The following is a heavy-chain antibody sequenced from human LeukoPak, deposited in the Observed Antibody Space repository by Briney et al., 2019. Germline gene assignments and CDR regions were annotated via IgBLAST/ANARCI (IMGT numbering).Heavy chain of an antibody. CDR2: IYCSGST. V-gene: IGHV4-39*01. Sequence: SETLSLTCTVSGGSISSSSYYWGWIRQPPGKGLEWIGSIYCSGSTYYNPSLKSRVTISVDTSKNQFSLKLSSVTAADTAVYHCARHLRRAGAFDIWGQGTMVTVSS. CDR1: GGSISSSSYY. D-gene: IGHD3-10*01. J-gene: IGHJ3*02. CDR3: ARHLRRAGAFDI.